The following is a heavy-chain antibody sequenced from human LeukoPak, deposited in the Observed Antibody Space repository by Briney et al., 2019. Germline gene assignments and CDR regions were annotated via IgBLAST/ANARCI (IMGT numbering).Heavy chain of an antibody. V-gene: IGHV4-59*01. CDR3: ARGRTGRTISFDY. CDR1: GGSISSYY. Sequence: PSETLSLTCTVSGGSISSYYWSWIRQPPGKGLERIGCIYYSGSTNYNPSLKSRVTISVDTSNNQFSLKLTSLTAADTAVYYCARGRTGRTISFDYWGQGTLVTVSS. CDR2: IYYSGST. D-gene: IGHD5-24*01. J-gene: IGHJ4*02.